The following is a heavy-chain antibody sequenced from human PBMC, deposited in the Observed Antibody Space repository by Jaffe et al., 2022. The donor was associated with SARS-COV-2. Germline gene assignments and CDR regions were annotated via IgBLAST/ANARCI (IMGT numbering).Heavy chain of an antibody. Sequence: QVQLVESGGGVVQPGRSLRLSCAASGFTFSSYGMHWVRQAPGKGLEWVAVIWYDGSNKYYADSVKGRFTISRDNSKNTLYLQMNSLRAEDTAVYYCARERSGMDVWGQGTTVTVSS. CDR1: GFTFSSYG. V-gene: IGHV3-33*01. D-gene: IGHD3-16*01. CDR2: IWYDGSNK. CDR3: ARERSGMDV. J-gene: IGHJ6*02.